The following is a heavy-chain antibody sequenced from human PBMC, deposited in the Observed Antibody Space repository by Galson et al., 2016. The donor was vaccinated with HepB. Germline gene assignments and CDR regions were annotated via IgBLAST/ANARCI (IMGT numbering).Heavy chain of an antibody. V-gene: IGHV3-7*03. CDR2: IKQDGSEK. Sequence: SLRLSCAASGITFSSYWMSWVRQAPGKGLEWVATIKQDGSEKYYVDSVKGRITISRDNAKNSVYLQMNSLRAEDTAVYYCVRGPAPELVGATDNWGQGTLVTVSS. CDR1: GITFSSYW. D-gene: IGHD1-26*01. CDR3: VRGPAPELVGATDN. J-gene: IGHJ4*02.